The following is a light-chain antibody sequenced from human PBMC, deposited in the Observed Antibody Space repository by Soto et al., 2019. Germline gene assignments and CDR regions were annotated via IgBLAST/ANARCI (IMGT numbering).Light chain of an antibody. V-gene: IGKV3D-15*01. J-gene: IGKJ5*01. CDR2: SAS. CDR3: QQYNNWPLT. CDR1: QIVSGKY. Sequence: EIVMTQSPATLSVSPGGRATLSCRASQIVSGKYLAWYHQRPGQAPRVLIHSASSRATGIPDRFTGSGSGTEFILTISSVESEDFAVYYCQQYNNWPLTFGQGTRLEIK.